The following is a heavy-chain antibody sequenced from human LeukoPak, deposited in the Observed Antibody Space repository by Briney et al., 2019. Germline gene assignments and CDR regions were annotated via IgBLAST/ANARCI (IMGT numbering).Heavy chain of an antibody. CDR2: INHSGST. CDR1: GGSFSGHY. D-gene: IGHD3-10*01. J-gene: IGHJ5*02. CDR3: ARGRDHAMVRGRPRITGFDP. V-gene: IGHV4-34*01. Sequence: SETLSLTCAVYGGSFSGHYWSWIRQPPGKGLEWIGEINHSGSTNYNPSLKSRVTISVDTSKNQFSLKLSSVTAADTAVYYCARGRDHAMVRGRPRITGFDPWGQGTLVTVSS.